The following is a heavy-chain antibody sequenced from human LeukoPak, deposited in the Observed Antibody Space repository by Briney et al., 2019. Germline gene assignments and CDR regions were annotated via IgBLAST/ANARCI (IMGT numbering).Heavy chain of an antibody. Sequence: GGSLRLYCAASGFTFSSYGMHWVRQAPGKGLEWVAVIWYDGSNKYYADSVKGRFTISRDNSKNTLYLQMNSLRAEDTAVYYCAKDGDGYNSNYYYYYGMDVWGQGTTVTVSS. J-gene: IGHJ6*02. CDR1: GFTFSSYG. CDR3: AKDGDGYNSNYYYYYGMDV. V-gene: IGHV3-30*02. D-gene: IGHD5-12*01. CDR2: IWYDGSNK.